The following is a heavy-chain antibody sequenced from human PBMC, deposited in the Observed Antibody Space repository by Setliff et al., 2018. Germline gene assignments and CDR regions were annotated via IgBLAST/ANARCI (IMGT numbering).Heavy chain of an antibody. Sequence: ASVKVSCKASGYTFTSYGISWVRQAPGQGLEWIGWISAYNGNTNYAQKLQGRVTMTTYTSTSTAYMELRSLRSDDTAVYYCARGDIVLKGYALDYWGQGTLVTVSS. CDR3: ARGDIVLKGYALDY. CDR1: GYTFTSYG. D-gene: IGHD2-8*01. J-gene: IGHJ4*02. CDR2: ISAYNGNT. V-gene: IGHV1-18*01.